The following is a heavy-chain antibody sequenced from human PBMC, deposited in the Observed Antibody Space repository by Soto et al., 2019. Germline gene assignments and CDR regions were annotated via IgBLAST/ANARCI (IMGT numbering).Heavy chain of an antibody. J-gene: IGHJ4*02. Sequence: SVKVSCKASGYTFTSYAMHWVRQAPGQGLEWMGGIIPIFGTANYAQKFQGRVTITADESTSTAYMELSSLRSEDTAVYYCATIVGATTDGTFGYWGQGTLVTVSS. V-gene: IGHV1-69*13. CDR2: IIPIFGTA. CDR3: ATIVGATTDGTFGY. D-gene: IGHD1-26*01. CDR1: GYTFTSYA.